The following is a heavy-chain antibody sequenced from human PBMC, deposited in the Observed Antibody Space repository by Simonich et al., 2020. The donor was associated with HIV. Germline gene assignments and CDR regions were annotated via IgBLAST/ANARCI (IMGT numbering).Heavy chain of an antibody. Sequence: QVQLQQGGAGLVKPSETLSLTCAVYGGSFSGYYWSWIRQPPGKGLEWIGEINHSGSTNYNPALKSRVTISVDTSKNPFSLKLSSVTAADTAVYYCARHRGAGYFDYWGQGTLVTVSS. V-gene: IGHV4-34*01. CDR3: ARHRGAGYFDY. CDR1: GGSFSGYY. CDR2: INHSGST. J-gene: IGHJ4*02.